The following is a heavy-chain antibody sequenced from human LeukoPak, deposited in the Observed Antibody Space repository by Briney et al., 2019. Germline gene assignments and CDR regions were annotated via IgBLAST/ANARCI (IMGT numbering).Heavy chain of an antibody. V-gene: IGHV1-46*01. CDR1: GYTFTSYY. D-gene: IGHD5-18*01. CDR2: INPSGGST. CDR3: ARHMGRGGYSYAFDI. Sequence: ASVKVSCKASGYTFTSYYMHWVRQAPGQGLEWMGIINPSGGSTSYAQKFQGRVTMTRDTSTSTVYMELSSLRSEDTAVYYCARHMGRGGYSYAFDIWGQGTMVTVSS. J-gene: IGHJ3*02.